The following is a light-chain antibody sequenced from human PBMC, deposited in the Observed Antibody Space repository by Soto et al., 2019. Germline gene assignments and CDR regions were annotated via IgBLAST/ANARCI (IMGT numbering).Light chain of an antibody. CDR1: SSDVGYYNL. CDR3: CSYTGGIWV. J-gene: IGLJ3*02. CDR2: EGT. V-gene: IGLV2-23*01. Sequence: QSVLTQPASVSGSPGQSITVSCTGTSSDVGYYNLVSWYQQRPGKAPKLMIYEGTKRPSGVSYRFSRSKSGNTASLTISGLQAEDEADYYCCSYTGGIWVFGGGTKVTVL.